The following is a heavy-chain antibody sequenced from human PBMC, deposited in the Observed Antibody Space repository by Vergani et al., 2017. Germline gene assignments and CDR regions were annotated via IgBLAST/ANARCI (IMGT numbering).Heavy chain of an antibody. CDR3: ARVGSTTTVVTPGGNYYYYGMDV. V-gene: IGHV4-61*01. Sequence: QVQLQESGPGLVKPSETLSLTCTVPGGSVSSGSYYWSWIRQPPGKGLEWIGYIYYSGCNNYNPSLKSRVTISVDTSKNPFSLNRSSVTAADTTVYYCARVGSTTTVVTPGGNYYYYGMDVWGQGTTVTVSS. D-gene: IGHD4-23*01. CDR1: GGSVSSGSYY. CDR2: IYYSGCN. J-gene: IGHJ6*02.